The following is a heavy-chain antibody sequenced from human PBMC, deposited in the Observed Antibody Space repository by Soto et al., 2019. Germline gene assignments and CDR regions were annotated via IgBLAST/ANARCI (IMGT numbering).Heavy chain of an antibody. J-gene: IGHJ3*02. Sequence: QVQLVQSGAEVKKPGASVKVSCKASGYTFTSYDINWVRQATGQGLEWMGWMNPNSGNTGYAQKFQGRVTMTRNTSIRTAYMELSSLRSEDTAVYYCARGDLSMVRGVIINAFDIWGQGTMVTVSS. D-gene: IGHD3-10*01. CDR3: ARGDLSMVRGVIINAFDI. V-gene: IGHV1-8*01. CDR2: MNPNSGNT. CDR1: GYTFTSYD.